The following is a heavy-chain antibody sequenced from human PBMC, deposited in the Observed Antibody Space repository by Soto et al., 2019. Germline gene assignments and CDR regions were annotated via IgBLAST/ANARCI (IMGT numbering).Heavy chain of an antibody. CDR2: ISTYTGNS. D-gene: IGHD3-10*01. CDR3: ARGYKDGSGRPRRGGMYV. Sequence: QVHLVQSGAEVKKPWASVKVSCKASGYTFTNYDINWVRQAPGQGLEWMGWISTYTGNSNGAQKLQVRVTMTTDTSTSRAYKELRGPRSDDTAVYYRARGYKDGSGRPRRGGMYVWGQGTTVTVSS. J-gene: IGHJ6*02. V-gene: IGHV1-18*01. CDR1: GYTFTNYD.